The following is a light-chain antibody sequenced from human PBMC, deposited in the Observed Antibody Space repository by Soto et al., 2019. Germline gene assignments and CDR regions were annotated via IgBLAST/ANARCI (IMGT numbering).Light chain of an antibody. Sequence: DIQMTQSPSSLSASVGDRVTITCRASQGISNYLAWYQQKPGKVPKLLIYAASTLQSGVPSRFSGSGSGTDFPLTISSLQPEDVATYYCQKYNSAPSWTFGQGTKVEIK. CDR3: QKYNSAPSWT. V-gene: IGKV1-27*01. CDR2: AAS. CDR1: QGISNY. J-gene: IGKJ1*01.